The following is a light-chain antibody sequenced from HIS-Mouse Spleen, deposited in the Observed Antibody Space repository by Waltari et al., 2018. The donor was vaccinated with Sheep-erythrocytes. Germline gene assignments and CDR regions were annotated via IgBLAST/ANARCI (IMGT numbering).Light chain of an antibody. CDR1: KLGDKY. CDR3: QAWDSNIVV. Sequence: SSELTQPPSVSVSPGQTASITCPGDKLGDKYACWYQQKPGQSPVRVIYQDTKRPSGIPERFSGSNSGNTATLTISGTQAMDEADYYCQAWDSNIVVFGGGTKLTVL. V-gene: IGLV3-1*01. CDR2: QDT. J-gene: IGLJ2*01.